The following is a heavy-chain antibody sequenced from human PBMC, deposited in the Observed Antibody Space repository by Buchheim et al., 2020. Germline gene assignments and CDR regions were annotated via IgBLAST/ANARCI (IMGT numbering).Heavy chain of an antibody. CDR1: GFTFSSYS. CDR2: ISSSSSTI. J-gene: IGHJ6*02. Sequence: EVQLVESGGGLVQPGGSLRLSCAASGFTFSSYSMNWVRQAPGKGLEWVSYISSSSSTIYYADSVKGRFTISRDNAKNSLYLQMNSLRDEDTAVYYCARSPSIWSGYYSYYYYYGMDVWGQGTT. V-gene: IGHV3-48*02. CDR3: ARSPSIWSGYYSYYYYYGMDV. D-gene: IGHD3-3*01.